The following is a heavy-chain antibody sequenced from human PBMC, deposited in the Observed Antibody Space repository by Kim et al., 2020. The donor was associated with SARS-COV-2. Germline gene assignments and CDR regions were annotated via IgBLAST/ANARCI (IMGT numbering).Heavy chain of an antibody. V-gene: IGHV3-30-3*01. CDR1: GFTFSAYV. CDR2: VSSDGSTK. J-gene: IGHJ4*02. CDR3: ARGNYGGYNVLDY. D-gene: IGHD4-17*01. Sequence: GGSLRHSCATSGFTFSAYVMHWVRQAPGKGLEWVAAVSSDGSTKHYADSVKGRFTISRDNSKNTLYLQMNSLRAEDTAVYYCARGNYGGYNVLDYWVQGTLFIVSS.